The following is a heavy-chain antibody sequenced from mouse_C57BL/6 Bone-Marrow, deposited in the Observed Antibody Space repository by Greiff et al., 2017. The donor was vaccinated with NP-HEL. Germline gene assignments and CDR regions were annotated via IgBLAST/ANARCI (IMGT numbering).Heavy chain of an antibody. CDR1: GFSLTSYG. J-gene: IGHJ2*01. CDR2: IWSGGST. Sequence: VMLVESGPGLVQPSQSLSITCTVSGFSLTSYGVHWVRQSPGKGLEWLGVIWSGGSTDYNAAFISRLSISKDNSKSQVFFKMNSLQADDTAIYYCARNYYGNYLYYFDYWGQGTTLTVSS. D-gene: IGHD2-1*01. CDR3: ARNYYGNYLYYFDY. V-gene: IGHV2-2*01.